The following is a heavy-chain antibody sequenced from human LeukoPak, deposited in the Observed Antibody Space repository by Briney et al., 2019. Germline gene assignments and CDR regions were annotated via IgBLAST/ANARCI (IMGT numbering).Heavy chain of an antibody. CDR2: IYYSGST. D-gene: IGHD3-3*01. CDR1: GGSVSSGGYY. J-gene: IGHJ3*02. CDR3: ASSITSAFDI. V-gene: IGHV4-31*03. Sequence: SQTLSLTCTVSGGSVSSGGYYWSWIRQHPGKGLEWIGYIYYSGSTYYNPSLKSRITISVDTSKNQFSLKLSSVTAADTAVYYCASSITSAFDIWGQGTMVTVSS.